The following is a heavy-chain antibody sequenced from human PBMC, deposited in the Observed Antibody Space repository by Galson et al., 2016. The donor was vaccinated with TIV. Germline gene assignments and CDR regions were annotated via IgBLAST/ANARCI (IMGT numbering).Heavy chain of an antibody. CDR3: ARRKEMTTYRLDAVDL. CDR1: GYSFSSYW. D-gene: IGHD5-24*01. Sequence: QSGAEVKKPGEPLKISCEGSGYSFSSYWIGWVRHKPGEGLEWIGIIHPADSDTRYSPSFRGQVTMSADKAINGAYLQWRTLKASDSAMYYCARRKEMTTYRLDAVDLWGQGTMVIVSS. J-gene: IGHJ3*01. CDR2: IHPADSDT. V-gene: IGHV5-51*01.